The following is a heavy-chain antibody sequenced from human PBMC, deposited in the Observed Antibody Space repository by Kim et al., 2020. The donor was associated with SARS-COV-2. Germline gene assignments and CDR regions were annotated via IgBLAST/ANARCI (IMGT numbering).Heavy chain of an antibody. V-gene: IGHV3-9*01. J-gene: IGHJ4*02. Sequence: GGSLRLSCAASGFTFDDYAMHWVRQAPGKGLEWVSGISWNSGSIGYADSVKGRFTISRDNAKNSLYLQMNSLRAEDTALYYCAKESIAAAGTWVWGQGTLVTVSS. CDR3: AKESIAAAGTWV. CDR1: GFTFDDYA. CDR2: ISWNSGSI. D-gene: IGHD6-13*01.